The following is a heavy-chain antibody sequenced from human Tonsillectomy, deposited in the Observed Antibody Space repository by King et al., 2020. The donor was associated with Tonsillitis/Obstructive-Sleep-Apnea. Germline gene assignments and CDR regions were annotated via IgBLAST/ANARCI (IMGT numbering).Heavy chain of an antibody. J-gene: IGHJ4*02. CDR1: GFTFSSYA. CDR2: ISYDGSNK. Sequence: VQLVQSGGGVVQPGRSLRLSCAASGFTFSSYAMHWVRQAPGKGLEWVAVISYDGSNKYYADSVKGRFTISRDNSKNTLYLQMNSLRAEDTAVYYCARGEYWNYGENFDYWGQGTLVTVSS. D-gene: IGHD1-7*01. CDR3: ARGEYWNYGENFDY. V-gene: IGHV3-30*04.